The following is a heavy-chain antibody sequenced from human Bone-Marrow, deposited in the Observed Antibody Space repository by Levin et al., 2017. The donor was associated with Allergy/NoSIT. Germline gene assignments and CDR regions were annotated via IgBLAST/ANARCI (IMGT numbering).Heavy chain of an antibody. D-gene: IGHD3-16*01. CDR1: GFTFSSYS. V-gene: IGHV3-21*01. Sequence: AGGSLRLSCAASGFTFSSYSMNWVRQAPGKGLEWVSSISSSSSYIYYADSVKGRFTISRDNAKNSLYLQMNSLRAEDTAVYYCARSNRLWGPTKIYYYYGMDVWGQGTTVTVSS. J-gene: IGHJ6*02. CDR2: ISSSSSYI. CDR3: ARSNRLWGPTKIYYYYGMDV.